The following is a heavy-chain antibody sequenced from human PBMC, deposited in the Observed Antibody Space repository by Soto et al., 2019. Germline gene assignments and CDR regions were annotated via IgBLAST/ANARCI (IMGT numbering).Heavy chain of an antibody. J-gene: IGHJ6*02. CDR1: GGTFSSYA. D-gene: IGHD3-10*01. CDR3: ARDHSMVLGVIPSYYYYGMDV. V-gene: IGHV1-69*13. CDR2: IIPIFGTA. Sequence: SVKVSCKASGGTFSSYAISWVRQAPGQGLEWMGGIIPIFGTANYAQKFQGRVTITADESTSTAYMELSSLRSEDTAVYYCARDHSMVLGVIPSYYYYGMDVWGQGTTVTVSS.